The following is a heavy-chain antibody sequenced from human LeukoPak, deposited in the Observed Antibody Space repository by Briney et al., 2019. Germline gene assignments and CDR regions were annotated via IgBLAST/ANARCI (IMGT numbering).Heavy chain of an antibody. CDR3: ARTVTTTHFDY. V-gene: IGHV4-30-2*01. Sequence: SETLSLTCAVSGGSISSSGYSWRWIRQPPGKGLEWIGYIYHSGGTYYNPSRKSRVTISVDRSSNQFSLKLTSVTAADTAVYYCARTVTTTHFDYWGQGALVTVSS. D-gene: IGHD4-11*01. CDR2: IYHSGGT. J-gene: IGHJ4*02. CDR1: GGSISSSGYS.